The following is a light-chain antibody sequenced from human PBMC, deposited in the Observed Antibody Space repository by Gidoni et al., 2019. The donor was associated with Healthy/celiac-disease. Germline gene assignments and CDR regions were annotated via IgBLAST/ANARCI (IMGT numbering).Light chain of an antibody. J-gene: IGKJ1*01. V-gene: IGKV1-39*01. CDR3: QQSYSTLRT. Sequence: DIQMTQHPSSLSASVGDRVTITCRASQSISSYLNWYQQKPGKAPKLLIYAASSLQSGVPSRFSVSGSGTDFTLTISSLQPEDFATYYCQQSYSTLRTFXQXTKVDIK. CDR1: QSISSY. CDR2: AAS.